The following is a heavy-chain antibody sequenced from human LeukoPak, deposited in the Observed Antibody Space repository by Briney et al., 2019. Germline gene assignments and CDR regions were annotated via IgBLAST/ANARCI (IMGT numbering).Heavy chain of an antibody. V-gene: IGHV3-7*01. Sequence: GGSLRLSCVASGFTFSTYWMSWVRQAPGKGLEWVANIKQDGSAKDYVDSVKGRFTISRDNAKNSLYLQMNSQRAEDTAVYYCARGSTAAANFDFWGQGILVSVSS. J-gene: IGHJ4*02. CDR2: IKQDGSAK. CDR1: GFTFSTYW. CDR3: ARGSTAAANFDF. D-gene: IGHD2-2*01.